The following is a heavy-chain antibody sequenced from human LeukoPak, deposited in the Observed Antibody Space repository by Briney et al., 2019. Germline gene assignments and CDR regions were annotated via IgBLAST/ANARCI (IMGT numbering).Heavy chain of an antibody. CDR1: GGSISSYY. V-gene: IGHV4-59*12. J-gene: IGHJ5*02. CDR2: IYYSGST. D-gene: IGHD3-9*01. Sequence: SETLSLTCTVSGGSISSYYWSWIRQPPGKGLEWIGYIYYSGSTNYNPSLKSRVTISVDTSKNQFSLRLSSVTAADTAVYYCARDMGNTDYDILTGYVWFDPWGQGTLVTVSS. CDR3: ARDMGNTDYDILTGYVWFDP.